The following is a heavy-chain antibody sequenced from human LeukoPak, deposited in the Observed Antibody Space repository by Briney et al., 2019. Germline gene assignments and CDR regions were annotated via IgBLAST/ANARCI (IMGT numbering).Heavy chain of an antibody. CDR3: ATRTYYDFWSGYYGLDY. V-gene: IGHV1-69*05. J-gene: IGHJ4*02. CDR1: GGTFSSYA. D-gene: IGHD3-3*01. CDR2: IIPIFGTA. Sequence: ASVKVSCKASGGTFSSYAISWVRQAPGQGLEWMGGIIPIFGTANYAQKFQGRVTITTDESTSTAYMELSSLRSEDTAVYYCATRTYYDFWSGYYGLDYWGQGTLVTVSP.